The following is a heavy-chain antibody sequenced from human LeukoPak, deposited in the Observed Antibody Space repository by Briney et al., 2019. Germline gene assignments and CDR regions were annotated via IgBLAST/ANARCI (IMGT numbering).Heavy chain of an antibody. CDR3: ARQNGRDQNWFDP. Sequence: GESLKISCKVSGYSFTSYWIGWVRQMPGKGLEWMGIIYPGDSDTRYSPSFQGRVTISADKSISTAYLQWSSLKASDTAMYYCARQNGRDQNWFDPWGQGTLVTVSS. D-gene: IGHD1-1*01. V-gene: IGHV5-51*01. CDR2: IYPGDSDT. J-gene: IGHJ5*02. CDR1: GYSFTSYW.